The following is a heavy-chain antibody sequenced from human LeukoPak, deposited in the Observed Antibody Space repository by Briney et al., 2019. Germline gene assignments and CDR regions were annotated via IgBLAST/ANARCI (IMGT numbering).Heavy chain of an antibody. CDR3: GRDNVAGTGYFDY. CDR1: GFTFSSYA. J-gene: IGHJ4*02. Sequence: GGSMRLSCAASGFTFSSYAMHWGRPAPGKGLGRVAAILYDGSNKYYADSVKGRFTISRDNSKNTLYLHRNSLRAEDTAVYYIGRDNVAGTGYFDYWGQGNLVTVSS. D-gene: IGHD6-19*01. V-gene: IGHV3-30*04. CDR2: ILYDGSNK.